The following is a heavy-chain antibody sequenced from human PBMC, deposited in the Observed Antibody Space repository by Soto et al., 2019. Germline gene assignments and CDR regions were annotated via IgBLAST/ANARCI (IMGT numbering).Heavy chain of an antibody. CDR2: IYSSGST. CDR1: GGSITSYLIY. Sequence: QLQESGPGLVKPSGTLFLTCSVSGGSITSYLIYWVWIRQPPGKDLVWIGSIYSSGSTYYKPSLKRRVTKSKATSKNQFSLRLTSVTAADSAVYFCARHQGSGGRGDYFDFWGQGTLVSVSS. J-gene: IGHJ4*02. CDR3: ARHQGSGGRGDYFDF. D-gene: IGHD1-26*01. V-gene: IGHV4-39*01.